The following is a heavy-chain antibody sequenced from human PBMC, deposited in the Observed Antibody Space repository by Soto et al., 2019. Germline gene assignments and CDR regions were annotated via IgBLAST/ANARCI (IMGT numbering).Heavy chain of an antibody. CDR3: ARGTAAAGDDAFDI. J-gene: IGHJ3*02. V-gene: IGHV3-48*01. D-gene: IGHD6-13*01. CDR2: ISSSSSTI. CDR1: GFTFSSYS. Sequence: GGSLRLSCAASGFTFSSYSMNWVRQAPGKGLEWVSYISSSSSTIYYADSVKGRFTISRDNAKNSLYLQMNSLRAEDTAVYYCARGTAAAGDDAFDIWGQGTMVTVSS.